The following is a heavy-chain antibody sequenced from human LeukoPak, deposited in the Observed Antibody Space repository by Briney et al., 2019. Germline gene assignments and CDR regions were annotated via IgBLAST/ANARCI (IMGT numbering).Heavy chain of an antibody. J-gene: IGHJ4*02. CDR3: AKARWTATATTYYLGY. CDR2: INAGNGHT. Sequence: ASVKVSCKASGYTFSGYAVQWVRQAPGQRLEWLGWINAGNGHTKYSQKFQGRVTITRDTSASTAYMELSSLRSEDTAVYYCAKARWTATATTYYLGYWGQGTLVTVSS. V-gene: IGHV1-3*01. D-gene: IGHD4-17*01. CDR1: GYTFSGYA.